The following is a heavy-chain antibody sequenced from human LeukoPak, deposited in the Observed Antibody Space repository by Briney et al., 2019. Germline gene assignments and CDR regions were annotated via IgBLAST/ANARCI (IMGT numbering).Heavy chain of an antibody. CDR1: GYPVNSFY. CDR2: IYPSGGSA. V-gene: IGHV1-46*02. J-gene: IGHJ4*02. CDR3: ARERPSSYYFDY. Sequence: ASVKVSCKASGYPVNSFYTHWVRQAPGQGLEWVGIIYPSGGSASFTQKFQGRVTMTRDTSTSTFYMELSSLRSADTAVYFCARERPSSYYFDYWGQGTLVTVSS.